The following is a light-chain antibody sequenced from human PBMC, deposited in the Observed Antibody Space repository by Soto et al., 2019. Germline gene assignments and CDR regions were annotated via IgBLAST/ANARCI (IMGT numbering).Light chain of an antibody. CDR2: KAS. J-gene: IGKJ5*01. CDR1: QRISSW. V-gene: IGKV1-5*03. CDR3: QQYNSYPIT. Sequence: DIKMTQSASTLSASVGDRVTITCRASQRISSWLAWYQQKPGKAPKSLIYKASSLESGVPSRFSGGGSGTEFTLTISSLQPDDFATYYCQQYNSYPITFGQGTRLEIK.